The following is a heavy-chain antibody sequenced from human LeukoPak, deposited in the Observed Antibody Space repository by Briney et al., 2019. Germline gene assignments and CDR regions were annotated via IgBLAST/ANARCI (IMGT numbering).Heavy chain of an antibody. CDR2: IKEDGSEK. CDR1: GFTFNRDW. J-gene: IGHJ3*02. V-gene: IGHV3-7*01. CDR3: ARDPLEWEHAYDI. Sequence: GGSLRLSCTASGFTFNRDWTAWVRQAPGKGLEWVANIKEDGSEKNYVDSVKGRFTMSRDNAENSVYLQMNDLRAEDTALYYCARDPLEWEHAYDIWGQGTVVTVSS. D-gene: IGHD1-26*01.